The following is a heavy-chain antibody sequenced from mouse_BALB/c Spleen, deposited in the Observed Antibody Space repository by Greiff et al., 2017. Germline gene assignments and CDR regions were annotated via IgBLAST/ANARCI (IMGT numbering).Heavy chain of an antibody. CDR2: INPSNGRT. Sequence: QVQLQQSGAELVKPGASVKLSCKASGYTFTSYWMHWVKQRPGQGLEWIGEINPSNGRTNYNEKFKSKATLTVDKSSSTAYMQLSSLTSEDSAVYYCARWGPRFAYWGQGTLVTVSA. CDR1: GYTFTSYW. V-gene: IGHV1S81*02. J-gene: IGHJ3*01. CDR3: ARWGPRFAY.